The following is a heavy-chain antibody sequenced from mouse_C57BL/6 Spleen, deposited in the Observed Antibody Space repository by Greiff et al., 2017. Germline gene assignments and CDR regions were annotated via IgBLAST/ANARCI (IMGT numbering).Heavy chain of an antibody. CDR2: ISGGGGNT. D-gene: IGHD2-4*01. V-gene: IGHV5-9*01. CDR3: ARIYYDSLYAMDY. J-gene: IGHJ4*01. Sequence: EVHLVESGGGLVKPGGSLKLSCAASGFTFSSYTMSWVRQTPEKRLEWVATISGGGGNTYYPDSVKGRFTISRDNAKNTLYLQMSSLRSEDTALYYCARIYYDSLYAMDYWGQGTSVTVSS. CDR1: GFTFSSYT.